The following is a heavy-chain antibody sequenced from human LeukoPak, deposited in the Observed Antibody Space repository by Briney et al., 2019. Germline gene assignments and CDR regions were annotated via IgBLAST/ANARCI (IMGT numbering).Heavy chain of an antibody. Sequence: GASVKVSCKASGGTFSSYAISWVRQAPGQGLEWMGGIIPIFGTVNYAQKFQGRVTITADESTSTAYMELSSLRSEDTAVYYCARGRVQYSSGWTFDYWGQGTLVTVSS. D-gene: IGHD6-19*01. CDR1: GGTFSSYA. CDR3: ARGRVQYSSGWTFDY. CDR2: IIPIFGTV. J-gene: IGHJ4*02. V-gene: IGHV1-69*13.